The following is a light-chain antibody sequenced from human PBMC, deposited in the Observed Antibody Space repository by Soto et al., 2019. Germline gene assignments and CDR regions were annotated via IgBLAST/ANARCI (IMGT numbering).Light chain of an antibody. V-gene: IGLV2-11*01. CDR2: DIT. J-gene: IGLJ2*01. CDR3: CSYAGTYTPVV. CDR1: SSDVGSSNF. Sequence: QSALTQPRSVSGSPGQSVAISCTGTSSDVGSSNFVSWYQQHPGKAPKLMISDITERPSGVPDRFSGSKSGNTASLTISGLQTEDEADYYCCSYAGTYTPVVFGGGTELTVL.